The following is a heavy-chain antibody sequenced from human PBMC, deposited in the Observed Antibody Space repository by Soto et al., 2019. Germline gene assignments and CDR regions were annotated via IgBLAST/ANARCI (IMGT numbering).Heavy chain of an antibody. Sequence: GGSLRLSCAASGFTFGSYGMHWVRQAPGKGLEWVAVISYDGSNKYYADSVKGRFTISRDNSKNTLYLQMNSLRAEDTAVYYCAKGSGLRGNWFDPWGQGTLVTVSS. J-gene: IGHJ5*02. CDR1: GFTFGSYG. V-gene: IGHV3-30*18. CDR2: ISYDGSNK. CDR3: AKGSGLRGNWFDP. D-gene: IGHD2-15*01.